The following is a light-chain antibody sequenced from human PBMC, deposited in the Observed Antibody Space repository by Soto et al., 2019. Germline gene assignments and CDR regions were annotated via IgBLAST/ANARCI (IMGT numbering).Light chain of an antibody. J-gene: IGKJ4*01. CDR1: QDITNY. CDR2: DAS. CDR3: QQYDYLPLT. V-gene: IGKV1-33*01. Sequence: DIQMTQSPSSLSASVGDRVTITCQASQDITNYLNWYQQKPGKAPKLLIYDASKLETGVPSRFSGSGSGTDFTFTISSLQPEDIATYYCQQYDYLPLTFGGGTKVEIK.